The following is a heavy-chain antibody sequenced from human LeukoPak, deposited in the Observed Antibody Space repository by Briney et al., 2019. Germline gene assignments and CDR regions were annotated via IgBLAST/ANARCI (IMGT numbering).Heavy chain of an antibody. CDR1: GYTFTSYG. J-gene: IGHJ4*02. CDR2: ISAYNGNT. Sequence: ASVKVSCKASGYTFTSYGISWVRQAPGQGLEWMRWISAYNGNTNYAQKFQGRVTMTTDTSTSTAYMELRSLRSDDTAVYYCARDYYYDSSGYVDYWGQGTLVTVSS. D-gene: IGHD3-22*01. CDR3: ARDYYYDSSGYVDY. V-gene: IGHV1-18*01.